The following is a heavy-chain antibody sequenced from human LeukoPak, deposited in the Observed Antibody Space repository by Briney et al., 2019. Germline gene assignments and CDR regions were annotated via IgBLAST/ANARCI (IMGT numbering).Heavy chain of an antibody. CDR3: ARVGYSSSWRERYKYYFDY. CDR2: ISSSGTNI. V-gene: IGHV3-21*01. CDR1: GFTFSSYS. J-gene: IGHJ4*02. D-gene: IGHD6-13*01. Sequence: TGGSLRLSCAASGFTFSSYSMNWVRQAPGKGLEWVSSISSSGTNIYYADSVKGRFTISRDNAKNSLYLQMNSLKAEDTAVYYCARVGYSSSWRERYKYYFDYWGQGTLVTVSS.